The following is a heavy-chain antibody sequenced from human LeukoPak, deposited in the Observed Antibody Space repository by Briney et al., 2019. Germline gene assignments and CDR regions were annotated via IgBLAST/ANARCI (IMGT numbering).Heavy chain of an antibody. CDR2: INPNSGGT. Sequence: ASVKVSCKASGYTFTGYYMHWVRQAPGQGLEWIGWINPNSGGTNYAQKFQGRVTMTRDTSISTAYMELSRMRSDDTAVYYCARSPPGVVVVTAKIDYWGQGTLVTVSS. D-gene: IGHD2-21*02. CDR1: GYTFTGYY. V-gene: IGHV1-2*02. J-gene: IGHJ4*02. CDR3: ARSPPGVVVVTAKIDY.